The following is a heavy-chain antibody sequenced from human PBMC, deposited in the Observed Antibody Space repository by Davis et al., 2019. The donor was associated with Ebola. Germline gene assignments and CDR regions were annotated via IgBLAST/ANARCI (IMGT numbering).Heavy chain of an antibody. Sequence: MPSETLSLTCAVYGGSFSGYYWSWIRQPPGKGLEWIGEINHSGSTNYNPSLKSRVTLSVDRSKNQFSLKLTSVTAADTAVYYCAKDALPRMTAAASIYDYWGQGTLVTVSS. V-gene: IGHV4-34*01. CDR3: AKDALPRMTAAASIYDY. CDR2: INHSGST. J-gene: IGHJ4*02. D-gene: IGHD6-13*01. CDR1: GGSFSGYY.